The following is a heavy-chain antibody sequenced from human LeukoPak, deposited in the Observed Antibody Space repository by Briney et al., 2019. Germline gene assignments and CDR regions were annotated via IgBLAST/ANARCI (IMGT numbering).Heavy chain of an antibody. J-gene: IGHJ3*02. CDR2: IRYDGSNK. CDR1: GFTFSSYG. CDR3: AAEYVLRYFDRSHTAAFDI. D-gene: IGHD3-9*01. V-gene: IGHV3-30*02. Sequence: GGSLRLSCAASGFTFSSYGMHWVRQAPGKGLEWVAFIRYDGSNKYYADSVKGRFTISRDNSKNTLYLQMNSLRAEDTAVYYCAAEYVLRYFDRSHTAAFDIWGQGTMVTVSS.